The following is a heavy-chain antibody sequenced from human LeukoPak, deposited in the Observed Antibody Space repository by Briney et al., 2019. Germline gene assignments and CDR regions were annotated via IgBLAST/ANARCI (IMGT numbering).Heavy chain of an antibody. CDR2: MNPNSGNT. J-gene: IGHJ4*02. D-gene: IGHD1-26*01. CDR3: ARVWELAWALGY. Sequence: GASVKVSCKASGYTFTSYDINWVRQATGQGLEWMGWMNPNSGNTGYAQKFQGRVTMTRNTSISTAYMELSSLRSEDTAVYYCARVWELAWALGYWGRGTLVTVSS. V-gene: IGHV1-8*01. CDR1: GYTFTSYD.